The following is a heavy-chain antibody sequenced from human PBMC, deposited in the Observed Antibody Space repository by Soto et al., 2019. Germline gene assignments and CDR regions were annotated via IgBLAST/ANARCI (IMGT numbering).Heavy chain of an antibody. J-gene: IGHJ4*02. Sequence: QVQLQESGPGMVKPSQTLSLTCTVSGGSISSGGYYWSWIRQHPGKGLEWIGYIYYSGSTYYNPYLESRVTTSVDTSKNPFSLKLSSVPAADTAVYYCATYCSGGSCYLDYWGQGTLVTVSS. V-gene: IGHV4-31*03. D-gene: IGHD2-15*01. CDR1: GGSISSGGYY. CDR3: ATYCSGGSCYLDY. CDR2: IYYSGST.